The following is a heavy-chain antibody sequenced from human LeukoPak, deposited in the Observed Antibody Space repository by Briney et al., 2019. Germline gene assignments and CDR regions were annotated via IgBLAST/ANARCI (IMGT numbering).Heavy chain of an antibody. CDR3: ARDKAGPDY. CDR2: INVGKGNT. CDR1: GYTFTNYD. Sequence: ASVKVSCEASGYTFTNYDMHWVRQAPGQRLEWMGWINVGKGNTKYSEKFQGRVTMTRDTSASTVYMELSSLRSEDMAIYYCARDKAGPDYWGQGTLVTVSS. J-gene: IGHJ4*02. D-gene: IGHD6-19*01. V-gene: IGHV1-3*01.